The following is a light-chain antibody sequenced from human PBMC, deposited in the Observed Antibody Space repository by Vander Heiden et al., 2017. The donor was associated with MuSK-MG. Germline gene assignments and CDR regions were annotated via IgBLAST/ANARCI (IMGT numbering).Light chain of an antibody. CDR1: SSDVGGYNY. V-gene: IGLV2-8*01. J-gene: IGLJ1*01. CDR2: EVS. CDR3: SSYTGSNTFV. Sequence: QSALTQPPSASGSPGQSVTISCTGTSSDVGGYNYVSWYQQHAGKAPKLMIYEVSKRPSGVSNRFSGSKSGNTASLTISGLQAEDEADYYCSSYTGSNTFVFGAGTKVTVL.